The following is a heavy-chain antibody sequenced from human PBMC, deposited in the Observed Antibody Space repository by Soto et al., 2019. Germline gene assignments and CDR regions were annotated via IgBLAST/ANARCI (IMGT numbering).Heavy chain of an antibody. CDR3: ARDNGNAFLGYFDY. V-gene: IGHV1-69*01. D-gene: IGHD3-3*01. CDR1: GDTPSNYV. Sequence: QVQLVQSGAEVKKPGSSLKVSCKASGDTPSNYVISWLRQAPGQGLEWMGGINPLFRTANYPPKFQGRVTITTDESTSTAFVELSSLRSEDTAVYYCARDNGNAFLGYFDYWGQGTLVTVSS. J-gene: IGHJ4*02. CDR2: INPLFRTA.